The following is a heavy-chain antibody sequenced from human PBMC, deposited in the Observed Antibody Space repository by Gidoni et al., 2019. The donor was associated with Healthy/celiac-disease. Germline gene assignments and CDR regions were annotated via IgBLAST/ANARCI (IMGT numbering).Heavy chain of an antibody. CDR1: GFTFSSYE. Sequence: EVQLVESGGGLVQPGGSLRLSSAASGFTFSSYEMKWVRQAQGKGLEWVSYISSSGSTIYYADSVKGRFTISRDNAKNSLYLQMNSLRAEDTAVYYCARNRGGSGSYYTKNFDYWGQGTLVTVSS. CDR2: ISSSGSTI. J-gene: IGHJ4*02. CDR3: ARNRGGSGSYYTKNFDY. D-gene: IGHD3-10*01. V-gene: IGHV3-48*03.